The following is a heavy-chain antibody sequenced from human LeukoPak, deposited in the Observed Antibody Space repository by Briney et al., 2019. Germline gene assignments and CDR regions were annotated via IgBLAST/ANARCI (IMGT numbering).Heavy chain of an antibody. J-gene: IGHJ5*02. V-gene: IGHV1-2*02. CDR1: GYTFTCYY. D-gene: IGHD3-10*01. CDR3: ARDIRVGYYGSGSNPFAMYNWFDP. Sequence: GASVKVSCKASGYTFTCYYMHWVRQAPGQGLEWMGWINPNSGGTNYAQKFQGRVTMTRDTSISTAYMELSRLRSDDTAVYYCARDIRVGYYGSGSNPFAMYNWFDPWGQGTLVTVSS. CDR2: INPNSGGT.